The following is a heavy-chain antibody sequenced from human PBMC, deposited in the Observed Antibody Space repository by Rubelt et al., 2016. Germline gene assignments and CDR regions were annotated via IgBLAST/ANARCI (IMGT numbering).Heavy chain of an antibody. D-gene: IGHD4-17*01. J-gene: IGHJ4*02. Sequence: EVQLVQSGAEVKKPGESLRISCKGSGYSFTSYWISGVRQMPGKGLGWRGRIDPSDSYTNYSPSFQGHVTISADKSISTAYLQWSSLKASDTAMYYCARSSGTTVTTVDYWGQGTLVTVSS. CDR3: ARSSGTTVTTVDY. CDR1: GYSFTSYW. CDR2: IDPSDSYT. V-gene: IGHV5-10-1*01.